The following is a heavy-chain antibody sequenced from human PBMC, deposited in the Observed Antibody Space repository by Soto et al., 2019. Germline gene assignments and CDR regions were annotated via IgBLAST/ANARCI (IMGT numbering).Heavy chain of an antibody. V-gene: IGHV3-30-3*01. CDR3: ARAAGDTSPASFDY. CDR2: ISYDGSNK. J-gene: IGHJ4*02. Sequence: QVQLVESGGGVVQPGRSLRLSCAASGFTFSSYAMHWVRQAPGKGLEWVAVISYDGSNKYYADSVKGRFTISRDNSKNPLYRQMNSLRAEDTGVYYWARAAGDTSPASFDYWGQGTLVTVSS. D-gene: IGHD3-9*01. CDR1: GFTFSSYA.